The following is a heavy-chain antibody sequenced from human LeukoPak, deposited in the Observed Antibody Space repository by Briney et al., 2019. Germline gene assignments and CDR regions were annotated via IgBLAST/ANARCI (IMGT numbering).Heavy chain of an antibody. CDR1: GFTLSSYW. Sequence: GGSLRLSCVASGFTLSSYWMHWVRQAPGKGLVWVSRSKGDGSSTSYADSVKGRFTISRDNTKNTLYLQMNSLRAEDTAVYYCARSDWFDPWGQGTLVTVSS. CDR2: SKGDGSST. CDR3: ARSDWFDP. V-gene: IGHV3-74*01. J-gene: IGHJ5*02.